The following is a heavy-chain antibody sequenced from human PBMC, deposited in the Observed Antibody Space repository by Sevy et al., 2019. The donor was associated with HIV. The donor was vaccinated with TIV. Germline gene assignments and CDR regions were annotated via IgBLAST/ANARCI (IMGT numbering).Heavy chain of an antibody. CDR2: ISYDGSNK. Sequence: GGSLRLSCAASGFTFSSYALHWVHQAPGTGLEWVAVISYDGSNKYYADSVKGRFTISRDNSKNTLYLQMNSLRAEDTAVFYCARSVLNNYYDTSGPFDYWGQGTLVTVSS. V-gene: IGHV3-30-3*01. CDR3: ARSVLNNYYDTSGPFDY. D-gene: IGHD3-22*01. CDR1: GFTFSSYA. J-gene: IGHJ4*02.